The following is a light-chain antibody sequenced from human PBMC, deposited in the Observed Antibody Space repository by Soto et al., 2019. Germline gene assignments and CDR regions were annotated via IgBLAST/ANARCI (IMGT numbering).Light chain of an antibody. CDR2: TKS. J-gene: IGLJ2*01. CDR1: SSNIGAGYD. V-gene: IGLV1-40*01. CDR3: QSYDSSLSGSV. Sequence: QSVLTQPPSVSGAPGQRITISCTGSSSNIGAGYDVHWYQQLPGTAPKLLMYTKSNRPSGVPDRFSSSKSGTSASLAITGLQAEDEADYYCQSYDSSLSGSVFGGGTQLTVL.